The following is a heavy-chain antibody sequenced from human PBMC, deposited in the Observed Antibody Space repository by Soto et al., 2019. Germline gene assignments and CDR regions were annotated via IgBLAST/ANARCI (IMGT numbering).Heavy chain of an antibody. CDR1: GFSLTTSGVG. Sequence: QITLNESGPTVVGPTETLTLTCRFSGFSLTTSGVGVGWIRQSPGKAPEWLGLVYWDDDKRYSASLKSRLTITKDTSTNQVVLTVSDLDPTDTATYYCAHRVLRTVFGLVTTTAIYFDFWGQGTPVAVSS. J-gene: IGHJ4*02. V-gene: IGHV2-5*02. D-gene: IGHD3-3*01. CDR3: AHRVLRTVFGLVTTTAIYFDF. CDR2: VYWDDDK.